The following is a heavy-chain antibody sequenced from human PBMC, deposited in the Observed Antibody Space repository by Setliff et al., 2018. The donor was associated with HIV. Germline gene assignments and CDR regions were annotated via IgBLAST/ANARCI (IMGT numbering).Heavy chain of an antibody. D-gene: IGHD3-10*01. CDR3: ARPALGIGGGSRFDN. Sequence: LRETLSLTCTVSGGSFRSSRYYWGWIRQPPGKGLEWIGNIHYGGFFWYSPSLKSRVTISVDTSKNQFSLKLSSVTAADTAVYYCARPALGIGGGSRFDNWGQGTRVTVSS. CDR2: IHYGGFF. V-gene: IGHV4-39*01. CDR1: GGSFRSSRYY. J-gene: IGHJ4*02.